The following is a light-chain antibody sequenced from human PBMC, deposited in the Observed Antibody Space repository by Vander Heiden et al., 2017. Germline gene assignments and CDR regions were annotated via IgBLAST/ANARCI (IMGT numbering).Light chain of an antibody. V-gene: IGLV2-23*02. Sequence: QSALTQPASVSGSPGQAITISCTGTSNDVGNYNLVSWYQQHPGKAPKLIIYDVSERPSGVSDRFSGSKSGNTASLTISGRQAEDEADYYCCSYAGPDTYVFGTVTKVTVL. CDR1: SNDVGNYNL. J-gene: IGLJ1*01. CDR3: CSYAGPDTYV. CDR2: DVS.